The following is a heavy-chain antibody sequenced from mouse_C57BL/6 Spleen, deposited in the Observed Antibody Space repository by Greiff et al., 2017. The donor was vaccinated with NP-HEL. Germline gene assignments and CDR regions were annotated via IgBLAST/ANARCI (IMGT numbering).Heavy chain of an antibody. J-gene: IGHJ4*01. D-gene: IGHD2-2*01. CDR3: ATMVTTGMDY. CDR2: IHPNRGST. Sequence: QVQLQQPGAELVKPGASVKLSCKASGYTFTSYWMHWVKQRPGQGLEWIGMIHPNRGSTNYNEKFKSKATLTVDKSSSTAYMQLSSLTSEDSAVYYCATMVTTGMDYWGQGTSVTVSS. CDR1: GYTFTSYW. V-gene: IGHV1-64*01.